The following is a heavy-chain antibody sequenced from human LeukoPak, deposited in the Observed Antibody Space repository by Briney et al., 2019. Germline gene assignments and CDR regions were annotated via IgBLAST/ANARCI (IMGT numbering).Heavy chain of an antibody. Sequence: ASVKVSCKASGYTFTGYYLHWVRQAPGQGLELMGRVNPNSGDTNYAQKFQGSVTMTRDTSISTVYMELSRLRSDDTAVYYCARESGSCWWFDSWGQGTLVTVSS. J-gene: IGHJ5*01. CDR2: VNPNSGDT. V-gene: IGHV1-2*06. CDR3: ARESGSCWWFDS. D-gene: IGHD1-26*01. CDR1: GYTFTGYY.